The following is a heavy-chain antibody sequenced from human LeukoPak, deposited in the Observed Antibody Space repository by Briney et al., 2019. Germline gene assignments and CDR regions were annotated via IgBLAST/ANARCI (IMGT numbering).Heavy chain of an antibody. CDR1: GGTFSSYA. Sequence: ASVKVSCKASGGTFSSYAISWVRQAPGQGLEWMGRIIPILGIANYAQKFQGRVTITADKSTSTAYMELSSLRSGDTAVYYCARVHFEQQLVPDYYYYMDVWGKGTTVTVSS. V-gene: IGHV1-69*04. J-gene: IGHJ6*03. CDR3: ARVHFEQQLVPDYYYYMDV. D-gene: IGHD6-13*01. CDR2: IIPILGIA.